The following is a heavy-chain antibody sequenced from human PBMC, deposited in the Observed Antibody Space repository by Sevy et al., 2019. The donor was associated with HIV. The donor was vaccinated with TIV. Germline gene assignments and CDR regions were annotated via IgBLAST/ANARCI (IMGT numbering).Heavy chain of an antibody. CDR3: ARDKTILEGRYGMDV. Sequence: GGSLRLSCAASGFTFSSYAMHWVRQAPGKGLEWVSSITSGSSYIFYADSLKGRFTVSRDNAKNSLYLQMNSLRAEDTAVYYCARDKTILEGRYGMDVWGQGTTVTVSS. CDR2: ITSGSSYI. CDR1: GFTFSSYA. D-gene: IGHD3-3*01. J-gene: IGHJ6*02. V-gene: IGHV3-21*01.